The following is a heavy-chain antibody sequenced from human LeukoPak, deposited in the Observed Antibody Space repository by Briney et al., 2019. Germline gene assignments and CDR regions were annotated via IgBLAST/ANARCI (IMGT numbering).Heavy chain of an antibody. CDR2: IRGDGGST. V-gene: IGHV3-23*01. J-gene: IGHJ3*02. Sequence: PGGSLRLSCAASGFTFSSYAMNWVRQAPGKGLEWVSVIRGDGGSTYYADSVKGRFTISRDNSKNTLYLQMNSLRAEDTAVYYCAKDIQSSSSLPLDVFYIWSQGTMVTVSS. CDR3: AKDIQSSSSLPLDVFYI. D-gene: IGHD6-13*01. CDR1: GFTFSSYA.